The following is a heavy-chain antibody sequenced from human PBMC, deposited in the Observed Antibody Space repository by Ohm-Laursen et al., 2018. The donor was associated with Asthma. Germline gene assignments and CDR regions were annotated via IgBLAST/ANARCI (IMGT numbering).Heavy chain of an antibody. CDR3: ARSGRYSSSWYLAY. CDR2: ISYDGSNK. V-gene: IGHV3-30*03. CDR1: GFTFSSYG. J-gene: IGHJ4*02. Sequence: SLRLSCAASGFTFSSYGMHWVRQAPGKGLEWVAVISYDGSNKYYADSVKGRFTISRDNSKNTLYLQMNSLRAEDTAVYYCARSGRYSSSWYLAYWGRGTLVTVSS. D-gene: IGHD6-13*01.